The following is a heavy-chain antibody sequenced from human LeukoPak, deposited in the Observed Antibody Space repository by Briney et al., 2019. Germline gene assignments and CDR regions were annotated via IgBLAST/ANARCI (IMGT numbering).Heavy chain of an antibody. J-gene: IGHJ4*02. D-gene: IGHD5-24*01. CDR3: AKDVKRSGHEMATGYYFDY. V-gene: IGHV3-9*01. CDR2: ISWNSGSI. CDR1: GFTFDDYA. Sequence: GGSLRLSCAASGFTFDDYAMHWVRQAPGKGLEWVSGISWNSGSIGYADSVKGRFTISRDNAKNSPYLQMNSLRAEDTALYYCAKDVKRSGHEMATGYYFDYWGQGTLVTVSS.